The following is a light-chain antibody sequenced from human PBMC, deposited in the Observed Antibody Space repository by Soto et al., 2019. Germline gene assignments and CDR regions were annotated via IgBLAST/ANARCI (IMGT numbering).Light chain of an antibody. Sequence: EILMTQSPASLSVSPGERATLSCRASQSLNNNLAWYQQRPGQAPRLLIYGSSTRATGVPARFSGSGSGTEFTLTISSLQSEDSAVYDCQQYNNWWTFGQGTKVEVK. V-gene: IGKV3-15*01. CDR2: GSS. J-gene: IGKJ1*01. CDR1: QSLNNN. CDR3: QQYNNWWT.